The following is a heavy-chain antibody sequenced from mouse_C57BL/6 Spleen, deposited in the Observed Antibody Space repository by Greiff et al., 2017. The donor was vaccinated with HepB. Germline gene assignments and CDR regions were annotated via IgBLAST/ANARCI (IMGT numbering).Heavy chain of an antibody. D-gene: IGHD2-4*01. CDR3: ARFPYDYEGYFDV. V-gene: IGHV1-55*01. Sequence: QVHVKQPGAELVKPGASVKMSCKASGYTFTSYWITWVKQRPGQGLEWIGDIYPGSGSTNYNEKFKSKATLTVDTSSSTAYMQLSSLTSEDSAVYYCARFPYDYEGYFDVWGTGTTVTVSS. CDR1: GYTFTSYW. CDR2: IYPGSGST. J-gene: IGHJ1*03.